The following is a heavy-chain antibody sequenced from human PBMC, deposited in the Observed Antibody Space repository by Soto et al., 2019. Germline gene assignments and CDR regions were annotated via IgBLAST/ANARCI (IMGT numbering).Heavy chain of an antibody. D-gene: IGHD3-22*01. Sequence: EVQLVESGGGLVQPGGSLRLSCAASGFTFSSYRRNWVRQAPGRGLEWVPYISSSSSTIYYADSAKGRFTISRDNAKNSLYLQMKSLRDEDTAMYYCARKITYYYDSSGRMDVWGQGTTVTVSS. CDR1: GFTFSSYR. CDR2: ISSSSSTI. V-gene: IGHV3-48*02. J-gene: IGHJ6*01. CDR3: ARKITYYYDSSGRMDV.